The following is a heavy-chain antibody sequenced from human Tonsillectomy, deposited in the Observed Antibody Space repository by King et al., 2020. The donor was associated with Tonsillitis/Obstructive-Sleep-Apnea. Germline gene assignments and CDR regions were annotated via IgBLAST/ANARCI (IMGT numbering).Heavy chain of an antibody. CDR2: INSDGSST. CDR1: GFTFSSYW. J-gene: IGHJ3*02. D-gene: IGHD3-22*01. Sequence: VQLVESGGGLVQPGGSLRLSCAASGFTFSSYWMHWVRQAPGKGLVWVSRINSDGSSTSYADSVKGRFTISRDNAKNTLYLQMNSLRAEDTAVYYCASPYYYDSSGYYYASFDIWGQGTMVTVSS. V-gene: IGHV3-74*01. CDR3: ASPYYYDSSGYYYASFDI.